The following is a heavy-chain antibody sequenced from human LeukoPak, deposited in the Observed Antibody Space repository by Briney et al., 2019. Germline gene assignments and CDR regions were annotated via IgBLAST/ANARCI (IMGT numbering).Heavy chain of an antibody. V-gene: IGHV4-31*03. CDR1: GGSIRSSYYY. J-gene: IGHJ4*02. CDR3: ASYYYDSSGLSYYFDY. CDR2: IYYSGST. D-gene: IGHD3-22*01. Sequence: SETLSLTCTVSGGSIRSSYYYWGWIRQPPGKGLEWIGYIYYSGSTYYNPSLKSRVTISVDTSKNQFSLKLSSVTAADTAVYYCASYYYDSSGLSYYFDYWGQGTLVTVSS.